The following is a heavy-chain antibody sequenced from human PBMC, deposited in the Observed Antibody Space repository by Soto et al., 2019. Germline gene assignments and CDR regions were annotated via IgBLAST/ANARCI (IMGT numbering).Heavy chain of an antibody. CDR3: ARVFGGGYCSGGSCYAFDY. Sequence: TLSLTCTVSGGSISSGGYYWSWIRQHPGKGLEWIGYIYYSGSTYYNPSLKSRATISVDTSKNQFSLKLSSVTAADTAVYYCARVFGGGYCSGGSCYAFDYWGQGTLVTVSS. CDR1: GGSISSGGYY. V-gene: IGHV4-31*03. J-gene: IGHJ4*02. CDR2: IYYSGST. D-gene: IGHD2-15*01.